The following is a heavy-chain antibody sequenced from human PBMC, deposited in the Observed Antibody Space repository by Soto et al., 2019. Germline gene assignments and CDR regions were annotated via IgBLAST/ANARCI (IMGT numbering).Heavy chain of an antibody. CDR3: AKGGYCSGGTCYSGPLDY. V-gene: IGHV3-23*01. J-gene: IGHJ4*02. CDR1: GFTFSSYA. CDR2: ISGSGGST. D-gene: IGHD2-15*01. Sequence: EVQLLESGGGLVQPGGSLRLSCAASGFTFSSYAMSWVRQAPGKGLEWVSGISGSGGSTYYADSVKGRFTISRDNSKNTLYVQMKSLGAEDTAVYYCAKGGYCSGGTCYSGPLDYWGQGTLVTVSS.